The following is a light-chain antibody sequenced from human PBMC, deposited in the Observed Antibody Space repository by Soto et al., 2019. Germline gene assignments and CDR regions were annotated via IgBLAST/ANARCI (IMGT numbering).Light chain of an antibody. J-gene: IGLJ1*01. Sequence: QSALTQPASVSGSPGQSIAISCTGSSSDIGIYKYVSWYQQHPGKVPKLIIYEVTNRPSGVSNRFSGSKSGNTASLTISGLQAEDEADYYCISYTTSSTRVFGPGTKLTVL. CDR2: EVT. CDR1: SSDIGIYKY. CDR3: ISYTTSSTRV. V-gene: IGLV2-14*01.